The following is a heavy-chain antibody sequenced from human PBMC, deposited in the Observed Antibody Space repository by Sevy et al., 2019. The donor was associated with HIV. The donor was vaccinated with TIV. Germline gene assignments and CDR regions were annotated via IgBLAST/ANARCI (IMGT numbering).Heavy chain of an antibody. V-gene: IGHV3-49*04. CDR2: LKSKADGGTV. CDR1: GFTVGDYA. CDR3: TRWKGLQSIFDY. D-gene: IGHD1-1*01. Sequence: GGSLRLSCTTSGFTVGDYAMNWVRQAPGKGLEWVAFLKSKADGGTVDHAASVKGRFTISRDDSKSIAYLQMNDLTTEDTGVYYCTRWKGLQSIFDYWGQGALVTISS. J-gene: IGHJ4*02.